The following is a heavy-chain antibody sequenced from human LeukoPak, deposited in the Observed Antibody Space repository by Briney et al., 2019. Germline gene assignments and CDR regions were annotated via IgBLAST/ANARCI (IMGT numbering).Heavy chain of an antibody. CDR3: ARARSSSGWYNWFDP. V-gene: IGHV1-2*02. Sequence: ASVKVSCKASGYTLTGYYMHWVRQAPGQGLEWMGWINPNSGGTNYAQKFQGRVTMTRDTSISTAYMELSRLRSDDTAVYYCARARSSSGWYNWFDPWGQGTLVTVSS. CDR1: GYTLTGYY. CDR2: INPNSGGT. D-gene: IGHD6-19*01. J-gene: IGHJ5*02.